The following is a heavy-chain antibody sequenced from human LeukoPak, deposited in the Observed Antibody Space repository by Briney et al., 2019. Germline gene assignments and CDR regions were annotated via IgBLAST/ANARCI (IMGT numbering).Heavy chain of an antibody. CDR2: IIPIFGTA. J-gene: IGHJ4*02. Sequence: ASVKVSCKASGGTFSSYAISWVRQAPGQGLEWMGGIIPIFGTANYAQKFQGRVTITADKSTSTAYMELSSLRSEDTAVYYCARVPPLYYYDSSGYYACDYWGQGTLVTVFS. CDR1: GGTFSSYA. V-gene: IGHV1-69*06. CDR3: ARVPPLYYYDSSGYYACDY. D-gene: IGHD3-22*01.